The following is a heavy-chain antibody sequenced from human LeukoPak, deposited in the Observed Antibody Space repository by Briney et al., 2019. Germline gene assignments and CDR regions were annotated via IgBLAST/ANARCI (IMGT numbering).Heavy chain of an antibody. D-gene: IGHD2-2*01. Sequence: GGSLRLSCAASGFTFSSYAMHWVRQAPGKGLEWVAVISYGGSNKYYADSVKGRFTISRDNSKNTLYLQMNSLRAEDTAVYYCARGGYIVVVPAYDYWGQGTLVTVSS. J-gene: IGHJ4*02. CDR1: GFTFSSYA. CDR2: ISYGGSNK. V-gene: IGHV3-30*04. CDR3: ARGGYIVVVPAYDY.